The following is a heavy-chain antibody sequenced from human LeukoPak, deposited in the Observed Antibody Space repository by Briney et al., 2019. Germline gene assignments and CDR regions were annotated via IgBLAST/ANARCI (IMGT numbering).Heavy chain of an antibody. J-gene: IGHJ6*02. V-gene: IGHV1-69*04. D-gene: IGHD3-10*01. CDR1: GGTFSSYA. CDR3: ARAGSGTQDYYYGMDV. Sequence: ASVKVSCKASGGTFSSYAISWVRQAPGQGLEWMGRIIPIFGIANYAQKFQGGVTITADKSTSTAYMELSSLRSEDTAVYYCARAGSGTQDYYYGMDVWGQGTTVTVSS. CDR2: IIPIFGIA.